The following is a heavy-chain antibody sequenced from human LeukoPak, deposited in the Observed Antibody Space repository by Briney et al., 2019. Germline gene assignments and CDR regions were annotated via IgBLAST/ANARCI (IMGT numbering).Heavy chain of an antibody. V-gene: IGHV3-23*01. D-gene: IGHD1-26*01. CDR3: AKGSGSYLSPLYYFDY. J-gene: IGHJ4*02. CDR1: GFTFSSDA. Sequence: GGSLRLSCAASGFTFSSDAMSWVHQAPGKGLEWVSTISGSGDTTYSADSVKGRFTISRDNSKNTLYLQMNSLRAEDTAVYYCAKGSGSYLSPLYYFDYWGQGTLVTVSS. CDR2: ISGSGDTT.